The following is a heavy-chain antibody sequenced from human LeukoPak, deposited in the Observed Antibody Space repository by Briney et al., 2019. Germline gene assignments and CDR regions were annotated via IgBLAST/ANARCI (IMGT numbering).Heavy chain of an antibody. J-gene: IGHJ6*02. CDR3: ARGSDDYVWGTHHYYGMDV. V-gene: IGHV3-30*04. Sequence: GRSLRLSCAASGFTFSSYAMHWVRQAPGKGLEWVAVISYDGSNKYYADSVKGRFTISRDNSKNTLYLQMNSLRAEDTAVYYCARGSDDYVWGTHHYYGMDVWGQGTTVTASS. CDR1: GFTFSSYA. D-gene: IGHD3-16*01. CDR2: ISYDGSNK.